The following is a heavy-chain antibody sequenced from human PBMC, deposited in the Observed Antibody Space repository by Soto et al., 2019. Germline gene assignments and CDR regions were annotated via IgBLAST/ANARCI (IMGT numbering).Heavy chain of an antibody. CDR2: ISGSGGST. J-gene: IGHJ3*02. CDR1: GFTFSSYA. V-gene: IGHV3-23*01. D-gene: IGHD1-26*01. CDR3: AKDLGTEGATIADAFDI. Sequence: GGSLRLSCAASGFTFSSYAMSWFRQAPGKGLEWVSAISGSGGSTYYADSVKGRFTISRDNSKNTLYLQMNSLRAEDTAVYYCAKDLGTEGATIADAFDIWGQGTMVTVSS.